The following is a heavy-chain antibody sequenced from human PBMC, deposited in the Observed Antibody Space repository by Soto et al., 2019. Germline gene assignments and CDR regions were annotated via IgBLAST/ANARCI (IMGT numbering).Heavy chain of an antibody. V-gene: IGHV1-69*13. CDR2: IIPIFGTA. Sequence: SVKVSCKASGGTFSSYAISWVRQAPGQGLEWMGGIIPIFGTANYAQKFQGRVTITADESTSTAYMELSSLRSEDTAVYYCVATPVKVRWGMDVWGQGTTVTVSS. D-gene: IGHD5-12*01. CDR3: VATPVKVRWGMDV. CDR1: GGTFSSYA. J-gene: IGHJ6*02.